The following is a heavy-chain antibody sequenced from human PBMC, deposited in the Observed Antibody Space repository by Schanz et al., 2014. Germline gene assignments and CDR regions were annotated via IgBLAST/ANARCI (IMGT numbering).Heavy chain of an antibody. CDR1: GYTFTSYY. V-gene: IGHV1-46*01. CDR2: INPSGGST. D-gene: IGHD3-9*01. Sequence: QVQLVQSGAEVKKPGASVKVSCKASGYTFTSYYMHWVRQAPGQGLEWMGIINPSGGSTSYAQKFQGRVTMTRDTSTSTVYMEVSGLRAEDTAVYYCAKVDRTRYYAMDVWGQGTTVNVSS. CDR3: AKVDRTRYYAMDV. J-gene: IGHJ6*02.